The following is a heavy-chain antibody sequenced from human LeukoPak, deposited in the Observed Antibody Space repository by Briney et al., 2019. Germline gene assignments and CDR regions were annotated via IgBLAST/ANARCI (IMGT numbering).Heavy chain of an antibody. CDR2: ISAYNGNT. V-gene: IGHV1-18*01. CDR1: GYTFTSYG. CDR3: ARAWELRLPFDY. D-gene: IGHD1-26*01. J-gene: IGHJ4*02. Sequence: ASVKVSCKASGYTFTSYGISWVRQAPGQGREWMGWISAYNGNTNYAQRLQGRVTMTPDTSKSTAYMELRSLRSDDTAVYYCARAWELRLPFDYWGQGTLVTVSS.